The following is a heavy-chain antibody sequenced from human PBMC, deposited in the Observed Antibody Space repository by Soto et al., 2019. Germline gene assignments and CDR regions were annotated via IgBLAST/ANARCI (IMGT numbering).Heavy chain of an antibody. Sequence: QVQLVESGGGVVQPGRSLRVSCAAAGFSFGTYAMHWVRQAPGKGLEWVAVISYDGHNEDYVDSVKGRFTISRDNFKNTLSLQMNSLRPEDTAVYYCAKPESTKQGAYDVWGQGTMVTVSS. V-gene: IGHV3-30*18. CDR3: AKPESTKQGAYDV. CDR1: GFSFGTYA. CDR2: ISYDGHNE. J-gene: IGHJ3*01. D-gene: IGHD2-2*01.